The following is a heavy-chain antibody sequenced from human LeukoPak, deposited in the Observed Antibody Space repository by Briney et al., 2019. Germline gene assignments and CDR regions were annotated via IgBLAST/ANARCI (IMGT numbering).Heavy chain of an antibody. J-gene: IGHJ4*02. CDR1: GFTYSSYG. CDR2: IRYDGSNK. CDR3: ASSGSYAGGFDYFDY. Sequence: GGSLRLSCAASGFTYSSYGLHWVRQAPGKGLEWVAFIRYDGSNKYYADSVKGRFTISRDNSKNTLYLQMNSLRAEDTAVYYCASSGSYAGGFDYFDYWGQGTLVTVSS. V-gene: IGHV3-30*02. D-gene: IGHD1-26*01.